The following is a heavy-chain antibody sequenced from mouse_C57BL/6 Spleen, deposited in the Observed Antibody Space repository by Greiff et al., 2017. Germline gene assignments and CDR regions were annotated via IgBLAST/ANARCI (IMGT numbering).Heavy chain of an antibody. CDR2: INPSNGGT. CDR3: ARPSPCWYFDV. J-gene: IGHJ1*03. CDR1: GYTFTSYW. Sequence: QVQLQQSGAELARPGASVKLSCKASGYTFTSYWMHWVKQRPGQGLEWIGNINPSNGGTNYNEKFKSKATLTVDKSSSTAYMQLSSLTSEDSAVYYCARPSPCWYFDVWGTGTTVTVSS. V-gene: IGHV1-53*01.